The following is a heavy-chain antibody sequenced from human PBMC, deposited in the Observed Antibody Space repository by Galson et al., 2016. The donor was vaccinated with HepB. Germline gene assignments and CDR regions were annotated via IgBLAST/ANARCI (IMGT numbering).Heavy chain of an antibody. Sequence: SLRLSCAASGFNFSSHAMSWVRQAPGKGLEWVSHIGGDGNVRYYADSVKGRFTISRDNSKNTAYLEVDNPRPEDTAVYFCAKARWFRELSHWGQGILVTVSS. CDR2: IGGDGNVR. V-gene: IGHV3-23*01. CDR1: GFNFSSHA. J-gene: IGHJ4*02. CDR3: AKARWFRELSH. D-gene: IGHD3-10*01.